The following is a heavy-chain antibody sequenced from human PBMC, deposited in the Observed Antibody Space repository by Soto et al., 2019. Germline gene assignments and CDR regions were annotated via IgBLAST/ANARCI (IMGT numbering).Heavy chain of an antibody. Sequence: GASVKVACNAPGYTFTSSGISWVRRAPGQGLEWMGWISAYNGNTNYAQKLQGRVTMTTDTSTSTAYMELRSLRSDDTAVYYCARDGLRFLEWARGWFDPWGQGTLVTVSS. CDR2: ISAYNGNT. V-gene: IGHV1-18*04. D-gene: IGHD3-3*01. CDR1: GYTFTSSG. J-gene: IGHJ5*02. CDR3: ARDGLRFLEWARGWFDP.